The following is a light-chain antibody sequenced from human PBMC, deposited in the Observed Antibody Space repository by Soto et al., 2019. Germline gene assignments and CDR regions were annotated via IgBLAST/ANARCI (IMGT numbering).Light chain of an antibody. J-gene: IGLJ1*01. CDR1: RSDVGRYNY. CDR2: EVT. Sequence: QSVLTQPPSASGSPGQSVTISCTGTRSDVGRYNYVSWYQLHPGKVPKLLIYEVTNRPSGIPDRFSGSKSGNTASLTVSGLQAEDEADYYCSSFVGSNIFVFGSGTKVTVL. V-gene: IGLV2-8*01. CDR3: SSFVGSNIFV.